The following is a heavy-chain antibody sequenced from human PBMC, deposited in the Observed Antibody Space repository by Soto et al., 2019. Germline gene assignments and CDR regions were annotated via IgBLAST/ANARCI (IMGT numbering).Heavy chain of an antibody. D-gene: IGHD6-19*01. CDR1: GYNFTTFW. CDR3: ARSIAVAGPDVGYYYYGMDV. V-gene: IGHV5-10-1*04. CDR2: IDPSDSYS. Sequence: GESLKISCKASGYNFTTFWISWMRQVPGKGLEWMGRIDPSDSYSNYSPSFQGQVTISADKSISTAYLQWSSLKASDTAMYYCARSIAVAGPDVGYYYYGMDVWGQGTTVTVSS. J-gene: IGHJ6*02.